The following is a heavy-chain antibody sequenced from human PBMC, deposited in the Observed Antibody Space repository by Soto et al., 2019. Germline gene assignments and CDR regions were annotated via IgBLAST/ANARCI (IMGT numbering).Heavy chain of an antibody. CDR2: INHSGST. D-gene: IGHD3-10*01. CDR1: GGSFSGYY. J-gene: IGHJ5*02. Sequence: SETLSLTCAVYGGSFSGYYWSWIRQPPGTGLEWIGEINHSGSTNYNPSLKSRVTISVDTSKNQFSLKLSSVTAADTAVYYCARGRARLLWFGEKNWFDPWGQGTLVTVSS. V-gene: IGHV4-34*01. CDR3: ARGRARLLWFGEKNWFDP.